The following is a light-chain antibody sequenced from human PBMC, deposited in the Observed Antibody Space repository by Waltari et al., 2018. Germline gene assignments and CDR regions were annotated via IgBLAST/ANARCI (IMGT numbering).Light chain of an antibody. V-gene: IGKV2-30*02. J-gene: IGKJ2*01. CDR1: QSLLHRDVNPY. CDR3: MQDAHWPPYT. Sequence: DIVMTQSPLSLPVSLGQPASISCKSSQSLLHRDVNPYLNWFYQRPGQSPRRQIYKVSNRDSGVPDRFSGSGSGTEFTLKISRVEAEDIGLYYCMQDAHWPPYTFGQGTKLEI. CDR2: KVS.